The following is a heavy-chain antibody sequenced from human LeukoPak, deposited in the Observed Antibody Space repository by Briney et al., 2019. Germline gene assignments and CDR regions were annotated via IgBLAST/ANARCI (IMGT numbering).Heavy chain of an antibody. CDR1: GGSISSYY. V-gene: IGHV4-59*01. D-gene: IGHD3-3*01. CDR3: ARDLGLGVGAL. J-gene: IGHJ4*02. Sequence: PSETLSLTCTVSGGSISSYYWSWIRQPPGKGLEWIGYIYYSGSTNYNPSLKSRVTISVDTSKNQFSLKLSSVTAADTAVYYCARDLGLGVGALWGQGTLVTVSS. CDR2: IYYSGST.